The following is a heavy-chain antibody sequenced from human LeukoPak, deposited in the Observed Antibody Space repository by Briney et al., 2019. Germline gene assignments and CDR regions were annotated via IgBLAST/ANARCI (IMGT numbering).Heavy chain of an antibody. D-gene: IGHD4-23*01. J-gene: IGHJ4*02. V-gene: IGHV3-43D*03. CDR2: ISWDGGST. CDR3: ARDRTMDYGGNSRRVPAY. Sequence: PGGSLRLSCAASGFTFDDYAMHWVRQAPGKGLEWVSLISWDGGSTYYADSVKGRFTISRDNAKNSLYLQMNSLRAEDTAVYYCARDRTMDYGGNSRRVPAYWGQGTLVTVSS. CDR1: GFTFDDYA.